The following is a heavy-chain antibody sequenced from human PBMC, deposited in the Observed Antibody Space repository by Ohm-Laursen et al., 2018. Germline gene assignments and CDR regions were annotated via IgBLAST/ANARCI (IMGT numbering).Heavy chain of an antibody. CDR2: IVPIFGTA. Sequence: GSSVKVSCKASGGTFSSYAISWVRQAPGQGLEWMGGIVPIFGTANYAQKFQGRVTITADESTSTAYMELSSLRSEDTAVYYCARARATAKHTTSIDYWGQGTLVTVSS. J-gene: IGHJ4*02. CDR3: ARARATAKHTTSIDY. CDR1: GGTFSSYA. V-gene: IGHV1-69*01. D-gene: IGHD5-24*01.